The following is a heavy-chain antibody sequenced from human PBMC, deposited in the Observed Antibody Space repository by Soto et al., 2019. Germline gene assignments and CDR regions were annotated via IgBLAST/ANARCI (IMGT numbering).Heavy chain of an antibody. CDR3: ARGAHDIVLMVYASYMDV. Sequence: EVQLVESGGGLVKPGGSLRLSRAASGFTFSSYSMNWVRQAPGKGLEWVSSISSSSSYIYYADSVKGRFTISRDNAKNSLYLQMNSLRAEDTAVYYCARGAHDIVLMVYASYMDVWGKGTTVTVSS. CDR2: ISSSSSYI. D-gene: IGHD2-8*01. J-gene: IGHJ6*03. CDR1: GFTFSSYS. V-gene: IGHV3-21*01.